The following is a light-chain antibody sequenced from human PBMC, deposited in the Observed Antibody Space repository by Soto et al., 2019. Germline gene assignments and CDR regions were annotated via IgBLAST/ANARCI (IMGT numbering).Light chain of an antibody. CDR3: QQRSDWPLT. CDR2: GAS. CDR1: QSVSNNY. V-gene: IGKV3D-20*02. J-gene: IGKJ5*01. Sequence: EIVLTQSPGNLSLSPGERATLYCRASQSVSNNYLAWYQQKPGQAPRLLIYGASNRATGIPDRFSGSGSGTDFTLTISRLEPEDFAVYYCQQRSDWPLTFGQGTRLEI.